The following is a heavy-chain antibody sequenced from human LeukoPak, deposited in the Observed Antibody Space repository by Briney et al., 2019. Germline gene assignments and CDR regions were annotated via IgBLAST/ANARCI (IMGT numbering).Heavy chain of an antibody. V-gene: IGHV1-18*01. Sequence: GASVKVSCKASGYTFTSYGISWVRQAPGQGLEWTGWISAYNGNTNYAQKLQGRVTMTTDTSTSTAYMELRSLRSDDTAVYYCARESYCSSTSCYEGYYYYYMDVWGKGTTVTVSS. D-gene: IGHD2-2*01. CDR3: ARESYCSSTSCYEGYYYYYMDV. CDR1: GYTFTSYG. CDR2: ISAYNGNT. J-gene: IGHJ6*03.